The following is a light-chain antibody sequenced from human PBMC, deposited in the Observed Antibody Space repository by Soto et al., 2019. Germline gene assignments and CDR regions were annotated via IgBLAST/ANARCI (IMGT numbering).Light chain of an antibody. V-gene: IGKV3-20*01. Sequence: EIVLTQSPGTLSLSPGESATLSCRASQSVSSSFLAWFRQKPGQAPRLLIYGASVRAPGIPDKFRGSGSGRDFTLTIRRLEPEDFEVYFCHLYGNSSTLGQGTKLEIK. CDR3: HLYGNSST. CDR1: QSVSSSF. CDR2: GAS. J-gene: IGKJ2*01.